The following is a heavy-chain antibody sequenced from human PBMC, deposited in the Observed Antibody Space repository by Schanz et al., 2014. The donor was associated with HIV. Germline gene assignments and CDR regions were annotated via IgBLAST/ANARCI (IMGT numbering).Heavy chain of an antibody. J-gene: IGHJ6*02. CDR1: GFTFSSYA. CDR3: ARGSGFLDYYYYGMDV. Sequence: VQLLESGGGLVQPGGSLRLSCAASGFTFSSYAMHWVRQAPGKGLEWVAVISYDGSNKYYADSVKGRFTISRDNAKNSLFLQMNSLRADDTAVYYCARGSGFLDYYYYGMDVWGQGTTVTVSS. CDR2: ISYDGSNK. D-gene: IGHD5-12*01. V-gene: IGHV3-30-3*01.